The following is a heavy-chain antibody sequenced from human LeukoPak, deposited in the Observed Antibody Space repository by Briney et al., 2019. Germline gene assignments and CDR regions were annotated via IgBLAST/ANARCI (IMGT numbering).Heavy chain of an antibody. V-gene: IGHV4-4*07. Sequence: SETLSLTCTVSGVSISIDYWSWIRQPAGKGLEWIGRIYTSGRTNYNPSRKTRVPMSVATSNNQSSLKLSSVTAADPAVYYCARPGTGSNWFDPWGQGTLVTVS. J-gene: IGHJ5*02. D-gene: IGHD1-7*01. CDR2: IYTSGRT. CDR1: GVSISIDY. CDR3: ARPGTGSNWFDP.